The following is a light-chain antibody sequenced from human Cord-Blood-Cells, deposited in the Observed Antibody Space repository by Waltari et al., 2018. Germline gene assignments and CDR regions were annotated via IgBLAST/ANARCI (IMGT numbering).Light chain of an antibody. CDR2: DAS. CDR3: QQSYSTLMYT. J-gene: IGKJ2*01. CDR1: QSISSY. Sequence: DIQMTQSPSSLSASVGDRVTITCRASQSISSYLNWYQQKPGKAPKLLIYDASSLQSGVPSMFSGSGSGTDFTLTISSLQPEDFATYYCQQSYSTLMYTFGQGTKLEIK. V-gene: IGKV1-39*01.